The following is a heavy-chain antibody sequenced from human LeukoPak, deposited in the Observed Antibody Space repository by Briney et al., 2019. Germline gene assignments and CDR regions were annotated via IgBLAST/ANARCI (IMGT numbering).Heavy chain of an antibody. V-gene: IGHV5-51*01. CDR2: IYPGDSDT. D-gene: IGHD2-8*02. Sequence: GESLKISCKGSGYSFTSYWIGWVRQMPGKGLEWMGIIYPGDSDTRYSPSFQSQVTISADKSISTAYLQWSSLKASDTAMYYCARQVVGTDYYYYYMDVWGKGTTVTVSS. J-gene: IGHJ6*03. CDR1: GYSFTSYW. CDR3: ARQVVGTDYYYYYMDV.